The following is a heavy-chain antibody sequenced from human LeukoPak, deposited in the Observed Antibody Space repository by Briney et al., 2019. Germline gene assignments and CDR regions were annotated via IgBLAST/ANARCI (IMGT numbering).Heavy chain of an antibody. J-gene: IGHJ5*02. CDR1: GGSMSTGAYY. D-gene: IGHD3-3*01. V-gene: IGHV4-30-2*01. CDR2: IYHIGSA. Sequence: TTSETLSLTCTVSGGSMSTGAYYWSWIRQPPGKGLEWIGYIYHIGSAYYSPSLKSRVTISVDRSKNQFSLKLSSVTAADTAVYYCARGSILRFLEWSPFDPWGQGTLVTVSS. CDR3: ARGSILRFLEWSPFDP.